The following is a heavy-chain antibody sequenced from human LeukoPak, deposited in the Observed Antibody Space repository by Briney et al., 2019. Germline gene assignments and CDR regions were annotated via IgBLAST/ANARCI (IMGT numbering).Heavy chain of an antibody. D-gene: IGHD2-2*02. V-gene: IGHV3-23*01. Sequence: GGSLRLSCAASGFTFSSYAMSWVRQAPGKGLEWVSGISGSGGSTYYADSVTGRFTISRDNSKNTLYLQMDSLRAEDTAVYYCAKDPNPREYQLLYGYWGQGTLVTVSS. CDR2: ISGSGGST. CDR3: AKDPNPREYQLLYGY. CDR1: GFTFSSYA. J-gene: IGHJ4*02.